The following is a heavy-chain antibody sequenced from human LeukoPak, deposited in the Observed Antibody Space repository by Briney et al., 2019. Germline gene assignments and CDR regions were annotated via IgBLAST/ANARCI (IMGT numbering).Heavy chain of an antibody. J-gene: IGHJ4*02. D-gene: IGHD5-12*01. Sequence: SETLSLTCAVYGGSFSGYYWSWIRQPPGKGLEWIGEINHSGSTSYNPSLKSRVTISVDTSKNQFSLKLSSVTAADTAVYYCARVATTNYFDYWGQGTLVTVSS. V-gene: IGHV4-34*01. CDR3: ARVATTNYFDY. CDR2: INHSGST. CDR1: GGSFSGYY.